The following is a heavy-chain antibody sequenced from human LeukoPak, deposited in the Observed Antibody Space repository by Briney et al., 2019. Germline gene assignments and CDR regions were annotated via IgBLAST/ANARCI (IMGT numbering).Heavy chain of an antibody. CDR2: INPNSGGT. D-gene: IGHD2-2*01. CDR3: ARTCTSCWFDP. J-gene: IGHJ5*02. V-gene: IGHV1-2*02. CDR1: GYTFTGYY. Sequence: GASVKVSCKASGYTFTGYYMHWVRQAPGQGLEWMGWINPNSGGTNYAQKFQGRVTMTRDTSISTAYMELSSLRSEDTAVYYCARTCTSCWFDPWGQGTLVTVSS.